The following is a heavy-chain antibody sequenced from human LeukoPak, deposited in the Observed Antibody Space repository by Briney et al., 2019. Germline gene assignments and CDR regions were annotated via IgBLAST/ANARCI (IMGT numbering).Heavy chain of an antibody. J-gene: IGHJ6*03. CDR2: IYYSGST. V-gene: IGHV4-59*01. D-gene: IGHD2/OR15-2a*01. CDR3: ARGDFCNKSNCYLRPMDV. Sequence: SETLSLTCTVSGGSISDYYWNWIRQPPGKGLEWIGYIYYSGSTTYNPSLKSRVTMSVDTAKNQFSLTVRSVTAADTAVYYCARGDFCNKSNCYLRPMDVWGKGTTVSVSS. CDR1: GGSISDYY.